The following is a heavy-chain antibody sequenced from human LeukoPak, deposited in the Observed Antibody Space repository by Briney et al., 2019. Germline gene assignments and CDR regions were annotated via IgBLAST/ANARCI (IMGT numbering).Heavy chain of an antibody. CDR1: EFAFSDFY. J-gene: IGHJ4*02. V-gene: IGHV3-23*01. D-gene: IGHD2-8*01. CDR3: AKRDTTGLYYFDY. Sequence: SGGSLRLSCGASEFAFSDFYMTWIRQAPGKGLEWVSSISGSSVTTSYADSVKGRFSISRDNSKNTLYLQMNSLRAEDTAVYYCAKRDTTGLYYFDYWGQGTMVTVSS. CDR2: ISGSSVTT.